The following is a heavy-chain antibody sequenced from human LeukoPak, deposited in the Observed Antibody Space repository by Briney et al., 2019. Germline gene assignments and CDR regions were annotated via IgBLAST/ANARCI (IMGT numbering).Heavy chain of an antibody. CDR1: GGSSSSYY. CDR2: IYYSGNT. D-gene: IGHD3-10*01. V-gene: IGHV4-59*01. CDR3: ARETASGSGRFDP. Sequence: SETLSLTCTVSGGSSSSYYWSWIRQPPGKGLEWIGYIYYSGNTNYNPSLKSRVTISVDTSKNQFSLKLSSVTAADTAVYYCARETASGSGRFDPWGQGTLATVSS. J-gene: IGHJ5*02.